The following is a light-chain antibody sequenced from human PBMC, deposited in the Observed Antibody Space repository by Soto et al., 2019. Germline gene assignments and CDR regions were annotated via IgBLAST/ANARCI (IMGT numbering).Light chain of an antibody. CDR3: QQYNNWPPYT. V-gene: IGKV3-15*01. CDR1: QNIGSN. J-gene: IGKJ2*01. CDR2: GAS. Sequence: EVVMTQSPATLSASPGERVILSCRASQNIGSNLAWYQQRPGQAPRLLMYGASTRATETPARLSGSGSETDFTLPISSLQSEDFAVYYCQQYNNWPPYTFGQGTKLEIK.